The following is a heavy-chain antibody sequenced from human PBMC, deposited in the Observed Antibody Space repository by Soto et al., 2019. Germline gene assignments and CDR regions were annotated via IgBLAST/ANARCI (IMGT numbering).Heavy chain of an antibody. J-gene: IGHJ6*02. CDR3: ARVTVRDYYGMDV. CDR2: IIPILGIA. D-gene: IGHD1-1*01. CDR1: GGTFSSYT. Sequence: QVQLVQSGAEVKKPGSSLKVSCKASGGTFSSYTISWVRQAPGQGLEWMGRIIPILGIANYAQKFQGRVTITADKSTSTAYMELSSLRSEDTAVYYCARVTVRDYYGMDVWGQGTTVTVSS. V-gene: IGHV1-69*02.